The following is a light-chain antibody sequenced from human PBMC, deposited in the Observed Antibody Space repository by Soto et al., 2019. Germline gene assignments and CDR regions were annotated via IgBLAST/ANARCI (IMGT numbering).Light chain of an antibody. J-gene: IGKJ5*01. V-gene: IGKV3-15*01. CDR1: QSISDT. CDR3: QQYNNWPIT. Sequence: EIVMTQSPATLSVSPGGRATLSCRASQSISDTLAWYQQKPGQSPRLLIYGSSPRATGIPARFSGSGSGTEFTLTISSLQSEDSAVYYCQQYNNWPITFGQGTRLEIK. CDR2: GSS.